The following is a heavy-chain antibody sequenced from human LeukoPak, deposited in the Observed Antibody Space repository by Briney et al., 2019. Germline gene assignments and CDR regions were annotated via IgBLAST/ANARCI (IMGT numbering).Heavy chain of an antibody. V-gene: IGHV3-48*04. Sequence: GGSLRLSCAASGFTFSSYSMNWVRQAPGKGLEWVSYISSSSSTIYYADSVKGRFTISRDNAKNSLYLQMNSLRAEDTAVYYCARDSRYYYDSSGYYSDYWGQGTLVTVSS. CDR1: GFTFSSYS. CDR3: ARDSRYYYDSSGYYSDY. J-gene: IGHJ4*02. D-gene: IGHD3-22*01. CDR2: ISSSSSTI.